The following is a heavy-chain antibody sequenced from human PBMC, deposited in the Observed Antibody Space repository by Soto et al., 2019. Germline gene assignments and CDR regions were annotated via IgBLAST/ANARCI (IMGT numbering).Heavy chain of an antibody. D-gene: IGHD3-10*01. CDR3: AREVRGLLLWFGESSEGVYYMDV. V-gene: IGHV3-48*01. Sequence: GGSLRLSCAASGFTFSSYSMNWVRQAPGKGLEWVSYISSRSSTIYYADSVKGRSTISRDNAKKSLYLQMNSLRAEDTAVYYCAREVRGLLLWFGESSEGVYYMDVWGKGTTVTVSS. CDR2: ISSRSSTI. CDR1: GFTFSSYS. J-gene: IGHJ6*03.